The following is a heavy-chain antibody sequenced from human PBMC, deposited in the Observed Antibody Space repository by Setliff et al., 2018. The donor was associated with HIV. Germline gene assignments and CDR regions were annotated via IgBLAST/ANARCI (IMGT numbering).Heavy chain of an antibody. Sequence: SETLSLTCAVYGGSFSGYYWSWIRQPPGKGLEWIGEINHSGSTNYNPSLKSRVTISVDTSNSQFSLRLTSGTAADTAVYFCARHPAGLDGWSYFDWWSQGTLVTVSS. J-gene: IGHJ4*02. V-gene: IGHV4-34*01. CDR1: GGSFSGYY. CDR2: INHSGST. CDR3: ARHPAGLDGWSYFDW. D-gene: IGHD6-19*01.